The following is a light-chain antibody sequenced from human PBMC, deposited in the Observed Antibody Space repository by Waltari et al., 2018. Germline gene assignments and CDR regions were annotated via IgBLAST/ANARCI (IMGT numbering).Light chain of an antibody. Sequence: QSVLTQPPSASGTPGQRVTMSCSGSSSNIGSHYVYWYQQLPGTAPKLLIYRNDQRPSGVPDRFSGSKSGTSASLAISGLRSEDEADYYCAAWDDSLSGLVVFGGGTKVTVL. CDR3: AAWDDSLSGLVV. V-gene: IGLV1-47*01. J-gene: IGLJ2*01. CDR1: SSNIGSHY. CDR2: RND.